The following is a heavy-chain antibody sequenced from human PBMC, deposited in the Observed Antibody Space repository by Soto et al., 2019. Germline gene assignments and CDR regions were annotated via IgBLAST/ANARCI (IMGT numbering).Heavy chain of an antibody. J-gene: IGHJ4*02. CDR3: ARGTIVARQHLDY. D-gene: IGHD6-6*01. CDR1: GFTFSSYA. Sequence: VQLVESGGGVVQPGKSLRLSCAASGFTFSSYAMHWARQAPGKGLEWVTVISIRGGDEYYAESVRGRFTISRDDSKNTLYLQMDSLRVEDTAVYYCARGTIVARQHLDYWGQGTLVIVSS. CDR2: ISIRGGDE. V-gene: IGHV3-30*03.